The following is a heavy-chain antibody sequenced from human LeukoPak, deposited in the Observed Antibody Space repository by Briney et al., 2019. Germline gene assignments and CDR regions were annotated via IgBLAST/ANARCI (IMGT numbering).Heavy chain of an antibody. V-gene: IGHV3-30-3*01. D-gene: IGHD3-10*02. CDR3: GSDAVQPHVGGFVDY. J-gene: IGHJ4*02. CDR1: GFIFSNYA. Sequence: GGSLRLSCAASGFIFSNYAMHWVRQAPGEGLEWVAVMSYDGSNKYYADSVKGRFTISRDNSKNTLFLQMNTLRADDTALYYCGSDAVQPHVGGFVDYWGQGTLVTVSS. CDR2: MSYDGSNK.